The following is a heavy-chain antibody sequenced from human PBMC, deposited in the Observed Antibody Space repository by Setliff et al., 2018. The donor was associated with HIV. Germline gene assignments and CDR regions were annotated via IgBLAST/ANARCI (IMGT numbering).Heavy chain of an antibody. J-gene: IGHJ4*02. CDR1: EFTLSGYS. D-gene: IGHD1-1*01. Sequence: GGSLRLSCAASEFTLSGYSMSWVRQVPGKGLDWVSAIDPSGSRIFYSDSVKGRFTISRDNSKNTLYLQMNSLTAEDTAVYYCASARIPTGGTSTSLDFWGQGALVTVSS. CDR3: ASARIPTGGTSTSLDF. CDR2: IDPSGSRI. V-gene: IGHV3-23*01.